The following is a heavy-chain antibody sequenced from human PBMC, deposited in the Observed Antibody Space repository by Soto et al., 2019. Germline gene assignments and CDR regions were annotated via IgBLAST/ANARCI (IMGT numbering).Heavy chain of an antibody. J-gene: IGHJ4*02. CDR1: GYTFTSSD. Sequence: QVQLVQSGAEVKNPGASVKVSCQASGYTFTSSDISWVRQAPGQGLEWMGWISSYNTNANYAQKFQGRHTMTTDTSTNTVYLELRSLTTDDTAVYYCARRAVTCAFDYWGQGTLVTVSS. CDR3: ARRAVTCAFDY. CDR2: ISSYNTNA. D-gene: IGHD2-21*02. V-gene: IGHV1-18*01.